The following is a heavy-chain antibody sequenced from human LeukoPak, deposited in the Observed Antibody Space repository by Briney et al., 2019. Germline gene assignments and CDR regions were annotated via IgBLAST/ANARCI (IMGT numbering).Heavy chain of an antibody. V-gene: IGHV4-59*01. D-gene: IGHD3-10*01. CDR1: GGSISNYF. CDR3: ARPSRSISTAGAFDI. CDR2: IYYTGST. J-gene: IGHJ3*02. Sequence: PSETLSLTCTVSGGSISNYFWRWIRQPPGKGLEWIGYIYYTGSTNYNPSLKSRVTISVGTSKNQFSLKLSSVTAADTAVYYCARPSRSISTAGAFDIWGQGTMVTVSS.